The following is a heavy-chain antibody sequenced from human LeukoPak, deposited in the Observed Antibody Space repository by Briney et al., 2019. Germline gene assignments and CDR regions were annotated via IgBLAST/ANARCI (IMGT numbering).Heavy chain of an antibody. J-gene: IGHJ6*02. CDR2: IYSGGST. CDR1: GFTVSSNY. Sequence: GGSLRLSCAASGFTVSSNYMSWVRQAPGKGLEWVSVIYSGGSTYYADSVKGRFTISRHNSKNTLYLQMNSLRAEDTAVYYCARGVLFYYAFGYYGMDVWGQGTTVTVSS. CDR3: ARGVLFYYAFGYYGMDV. V-gene: IGHV3-53*04. D-gene: IGHD3-3*01.